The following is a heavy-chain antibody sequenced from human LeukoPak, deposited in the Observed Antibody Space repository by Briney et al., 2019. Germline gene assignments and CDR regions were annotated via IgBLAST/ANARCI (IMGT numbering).Heavy chain of an antibody. J-gene: IGHJ4*02. Sequence: GESLKISCKASGYSFARYWIGWVRQIPGKGLESLGVIFPGDSDTRYSPSFQGQVTISADTSISAAYLQWRSLKASDTASYYCTRHTRDCSGDSCNFDYWGQGTLGTVSS. CDR1: GYSFARYW. CDR3: TRHTRDCSGDSCNFDY. V-gene: IGHV5-51*01. D-gene: IGHD2-15*01. CDR2: IFPGDSDT.